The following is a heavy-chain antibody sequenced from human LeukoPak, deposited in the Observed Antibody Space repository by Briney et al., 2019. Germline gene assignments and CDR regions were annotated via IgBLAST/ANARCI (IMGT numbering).Heavy chain of an antibody. CDR3: AKRDYPSPTDFYPLFYY. D-gene: IGHD3/OR15-3a*01. CDR2: ISGSAERM. V-gene: IGHV3-23*01. CDR1: GFIFDNYA. Sequence: GGSLRLSCVASGFIFDNYAMAWVRQATGKGLEWVSGISGSAERMYYADSVRGRFTISRDNSKNTLFLQLNSLRADDTAVYFCAKRDYPSPTDFYPLFYYWGQGALVTVSS. J-gene: IGHJ4*02.